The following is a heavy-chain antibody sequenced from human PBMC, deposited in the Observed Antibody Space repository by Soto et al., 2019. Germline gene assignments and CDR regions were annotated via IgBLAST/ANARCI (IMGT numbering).Heavy chain of an antibody. CDR3: ARAPDYYDSSGYRPLWA. CDR1: GGTFSSYA. J-gene: IGHJ5*02. D-gene: IGHD3-22*01. Sequence: QVQLVQSGAEVKKPGSSVKVSCKASGGTFSSYAISWVRQAPGQGLEWMGGIIPIFGTANYAQKFQGRVTITADESTSTAYMELSSLRSEDTAVYYCARAPDYYDSSGYRPLWAWGQGTLVTVSS. V-gene: IGHV1-69*12. CDR2: IIPIFGTA.